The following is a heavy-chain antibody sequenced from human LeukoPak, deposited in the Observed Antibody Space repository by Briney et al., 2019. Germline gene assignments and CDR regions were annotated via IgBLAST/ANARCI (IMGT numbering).Heavy chain of an antibody. D-gene: IGHD3-22*01. CDR1: GGTFSSYA. Sequence: ASVKVSCKASGGTFSSYAISWVRQAPGQGLEWMGRIIPILGIANYAQKFQGRVTITADKSTSTAYMELSSLRSEDTAVYYCARARPYYYDSSGYYFPYYFDYWGQGTLVTVSS. J-gene: IGHJ4*02. CDR3: ARARPYYYDSSGYYFPYYFDY. CDR2: IIPILGIA. V-gene: IGHV1-69*04.